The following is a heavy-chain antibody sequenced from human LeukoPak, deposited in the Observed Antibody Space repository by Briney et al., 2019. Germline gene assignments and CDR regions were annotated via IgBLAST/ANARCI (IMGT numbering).Heavy chain of an antibody. CDR1: GYTFTSYY. J-gene: IGHJ3*02. Sequence: SCKASGYTFTSYYMHWVRQAPGKGLEWVSYISSSSSTIYYADSVKGRFTVSRDNAKNSLYLQMNSLRAEDTAVYYCARVAMIGANAFDIWGQGTMVTVSS. CDR2: ISSSSSTI. D-gene: IGHD3-22*01. V-gene: IGHV3-48*01. CDR3: ARVAMIGANAFDI.